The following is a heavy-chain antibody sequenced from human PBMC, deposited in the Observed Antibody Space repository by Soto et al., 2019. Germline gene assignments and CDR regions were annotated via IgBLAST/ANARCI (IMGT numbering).Heavy chain of an antibody. CDR3: ARETNWTHYRNAFDI. V-gene: IGHV1-2*04. D-gene: IGHD1-1*01. Sequence: ASVKVSCKASGYTFTGYYMHWVRQAPGQGLEWMGWINPNSGGTNYAQKFQGWVTMTRDTSISTAYLELSRLRSDDTAVYYSARETNWTHYRNAFDIWGQGTMVTVSS. CDR2: INPNSGGT. J-gene: IGHJ3*02. CDR1: GYTFTGYY.